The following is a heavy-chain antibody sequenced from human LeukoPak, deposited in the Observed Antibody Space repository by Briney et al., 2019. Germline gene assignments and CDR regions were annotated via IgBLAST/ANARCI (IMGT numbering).Heavy chain of an antibody. D-gene: IGHD2-21*02. Sequence: PSQTLPLTCTVSGGSISSGGYYWSWIRQHPGKGLEWIGYICYSGSTYYNPSLKSRVTISVDTSKNQFSLKLSSVTAADTAVYYCARGWGPRNYFDYWGQGTLVTVSS. CDR2: ICYSGST. CDR1: GGSISSGGYY. CDR3: ARGWGPRNYFDY. V-gene: IGHV4-31*03. J-gene: IGHJ4*02.